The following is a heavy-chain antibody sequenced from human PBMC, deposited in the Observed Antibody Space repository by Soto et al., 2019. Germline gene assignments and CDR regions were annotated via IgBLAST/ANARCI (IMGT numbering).Heavy chain of an antibody. CDR2: ISSSSSYI. J-gene: IGHJ3*02. CDR3: ARDLWYSSGWYLDAFDI. CDR1: GFTFSSYS. V-gene: IGHV3-21*01. D-gene: IGHD6-19*01. Sequence: PGGSLRLSCAASGFTFSSYSMNWVRQAPGKGLEWVSSISSSSSYIYYADSVKGRFTISRDNAKNSLYLQMNSLRAEDTAVYYCARDLWYSSGWYLDAFDIWGQGTMVTVSS.